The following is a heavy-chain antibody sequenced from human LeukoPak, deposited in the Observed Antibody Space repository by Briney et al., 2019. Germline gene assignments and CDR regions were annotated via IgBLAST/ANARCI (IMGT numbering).Heavy chain of an antibody. V-gene: IGHV4-59*08. CDR2: IYYSGST. CDR3: ARGGIRYFDWLN. D-gene: IGHD3-9*01. Sequence: KASETLPLTCTVSGGSISSYYWSWIRQPPGKGLEWIGYIYYSGSTNYNPSLKSRVTISVDTSKNQFSLKLSSVTAADTAVYYCARGGIRYFDWLNWGQGTLVTVSS. CDR1: GGSISSYY. J-gene: IGHJ4*02.